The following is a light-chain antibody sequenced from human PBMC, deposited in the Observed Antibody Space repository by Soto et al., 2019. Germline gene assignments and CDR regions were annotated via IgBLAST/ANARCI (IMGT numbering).Light chain of an antibody. Sequence: EIVMTQSPVTLSLSPGDRATLSCRASQSLSNTYISWYQQKPGQAPRLLIYGASTSATGIPARFSGSGSGSDFTLTISSLQPEDFALYYCHQDFDLPLTFDGGTKVEIK. CDR1: QSLSNTY. CDR3: HQDFDLPLT. J-gene: IGKJ4*01. V-gene: IGKV3D-7*01. CDR2: GAS.